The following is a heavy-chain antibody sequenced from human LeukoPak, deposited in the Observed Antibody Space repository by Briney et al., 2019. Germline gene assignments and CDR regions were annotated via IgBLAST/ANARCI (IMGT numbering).Heavy chain of an antibody. CDR2: INPSGGST. D-gene: IGHD1-26*01. V-gene: IGHV1-46*03. Sequence: ASVKVSCKASGYTFTSYYMHWVRQAPGQGLEWMGIINPSGGSTSYAQKFQGRVTMTGDTSTSTVYMELSSLRSEDTAVYYCARESGSRNFDYWGQGTLVTVSS. CDR1: GYTFTSYY. CDR3: ARESGSRNFDY. J-gene: IGHJ4*02.